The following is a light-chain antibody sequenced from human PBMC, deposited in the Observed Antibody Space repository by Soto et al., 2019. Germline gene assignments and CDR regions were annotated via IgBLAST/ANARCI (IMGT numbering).Light chain of an antibody. CDR1: QGISSY. CDR3: QQYYSYPHT. CDR2: AAS. J-gene: IGKJ1*01. Sequence: IRMTQSPSSFSASTGDRVTITCRASQGISSYLAWYQQKPGKAPKLLIYAASTLQSGVPSRFSGSGSGTDFTLTISCLQSEDFPTYYCQQYYSYPHTFGQGTRVDIK. V-gene: IGKV1-8*01.